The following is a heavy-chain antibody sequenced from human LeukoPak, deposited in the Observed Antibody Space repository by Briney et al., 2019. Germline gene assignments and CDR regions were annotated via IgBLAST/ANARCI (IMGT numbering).Heavy chain of an antibody. D-gene: IGHD1-1*01. Sequence: GGSLRLSCTASGFPFSDYSMNWVRQAPGKGLEWISYIGISSGNTKYADSVKGRFTISADNAKNSLYLQMNSLRVEDTAVYYCARDHNYAFDNWGQGALVSVSS. V-gene: IGHV3-48*04. CDR3: ARDHNYAFDN. J-gene: IGHJ4*02. CDR1: GFPFSDYS. CDR2: IGISSGNT.